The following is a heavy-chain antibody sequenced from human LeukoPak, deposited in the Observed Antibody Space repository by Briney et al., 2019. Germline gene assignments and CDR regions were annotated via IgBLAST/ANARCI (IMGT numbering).Heavy chain of an antibody. CDR2: ISSGSSTI. Sequence: GGSLRLSCAASGFTFNSNSMNWVRQAPGKGLEWVSYISSGSSTIYYADSVKGRFTISRDNAKNSLYLQMNSLRAEDTAVYYCARVPSALYYYDSSGHADYWGQGTLVTVSS. CDR3: ARVPSALYYYDSSGHADY. D-gene: IGHD3-22*01. V-gene: IGHV3-48*01. CDR1: GFTFNSNS. J-gene: IGHJ4*02.